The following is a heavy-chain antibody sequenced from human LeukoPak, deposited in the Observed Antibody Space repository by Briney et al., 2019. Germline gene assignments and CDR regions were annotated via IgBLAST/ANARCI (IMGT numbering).Heavy chain of an antibody. J-gene: IGHJ6*03. D-gene: IGHD2-2*01. CDR3: ARGPLVVVPAAIRYYYYYYMDV. Sequence: SETLSLTCAVCGGSFSGYYWSWIRQPPGKGLEWIGEINHSGSTNYNPSLKSRVTISVDTSKNQFSLKLSSVTAADTAVYYCARGPLVVVPAAIRYYYYYYMDVWGKGTTVTVSS. CDR1: GGSFSGYY. V-gene: IGHV4-34*01. CDR2: INHSGST.